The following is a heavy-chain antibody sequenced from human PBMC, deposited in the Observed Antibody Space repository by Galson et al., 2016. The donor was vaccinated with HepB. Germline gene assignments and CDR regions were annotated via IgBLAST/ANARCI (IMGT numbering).Heavy chain of an antibody. Sequence: PALVKPPQTLTLTCTFSGFSLSTSGMCVNWIRQLPGKALEWLARIDWNVNKYYSTSLRTRLTISKDTSKNQVVLTMTNMDPVDTATFYCARTLSDYDFWGGFYDWGQGTLVTVSS. D-gene: IGHD3-3*01. J-gene: IGHJ4*02. CDR3: ARTLSDYDFWGGFYD. CDR1: GFSLSTSGMC. CDR2: IDWNVNK. V-gene: IGHV2-70*11.